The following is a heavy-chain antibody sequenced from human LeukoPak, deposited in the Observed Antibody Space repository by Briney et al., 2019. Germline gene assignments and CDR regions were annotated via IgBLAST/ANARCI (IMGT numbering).Heavy chain of an antibody. Sequence: PGGSLRLSCAASGFTFSSYSMNWVRQAPGKGLEWVSSISSSSSYIYYADSVKGRFTMSRDNAKNSLYLQMNSLRAEDTAVYYCARDGYCSSTSCYQPGGFDYWGQGTLVTVSS. J-gene: IGHJ4*02. D-gene: IGHD2-2*03. CDR2: ISSSSSYI. V-gene: IGHV3-21*01. CDR1: GFTFSSYS. CDR3: ARDGYCSSTSCYQPGGFDY.